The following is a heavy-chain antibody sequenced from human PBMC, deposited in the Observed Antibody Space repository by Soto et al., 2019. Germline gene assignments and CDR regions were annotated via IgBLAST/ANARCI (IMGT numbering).Heavy chain of an antibody. CDR3: AREVSSFGSNHFDS. J-gene: IGHJ4*02. Sequence: SETLSLTCSVSGTSIRCYYWTWIRQPPGKGLEWIGYIYYTGTTKYNPSLKSRVTISVDTSKNQFSLRLNSVTAADTAVYYCAREVSSFGSNHFDSWGQGALVTVS. CDR2: IYYTGTT. CDR1: GTSIRCYY. D-gene: IGHD3-10*01. V-gene: IGHV4-59*01.